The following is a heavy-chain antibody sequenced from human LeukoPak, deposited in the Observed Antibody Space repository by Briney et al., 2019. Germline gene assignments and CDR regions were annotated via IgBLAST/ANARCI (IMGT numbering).Heavy chain of an antibody. CDR1: GYTFTSYY. V-gene: IGHV1-46*01. CDR3: ARVGTYNYYGMDV. J-gene: IGHJ6*02. Sequence: ASVKVSCKASGYTFTSYYIHWVRQAPGQGLEWMGIINPSGGSANYAQKLQGRVTMTRDTSTSTVYMELSSLRSEDTVVYYCARVGTYNYYGMDVWGQGTTVTVSS. CDR2: INPSGGSA. D-gene: IGHD1-14*01.